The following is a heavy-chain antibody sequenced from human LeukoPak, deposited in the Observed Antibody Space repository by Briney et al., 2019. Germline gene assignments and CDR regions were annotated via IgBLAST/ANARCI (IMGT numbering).Heavy chain of an antibody. CDR1: GYTFTSYY. D-gene: IGHD6-6*01. J-gene: IGHJ6*03. CDR3: AREGLAARHYYYYMDV. CDR2: INPSGGST. V-gene: IGHV1-46*01. Sequence: ASVKVSCKASGYTFTSYYMHWVRQAPGQGLEWMGIINPSGGSTSYAQKFQGRVTMTRDTSTSTVYMELSSLRSEDTAVYYCAREGLAARHYYYYMDVWGKGTTVTVSS.